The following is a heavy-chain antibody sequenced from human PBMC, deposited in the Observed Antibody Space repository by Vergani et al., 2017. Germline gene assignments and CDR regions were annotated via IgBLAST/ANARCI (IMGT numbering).Heavy chain of an antibody. CDR1: GFTFSSYA. V-gene: IGHV3-23*01. CDR2: ISGSGGST. D-gene: IGHD3-3*01. CDR3: AKEGNRLEWLLCTAGGVFGY. Sequence: EVQLLESGGGLVQPGGSLRLSCAASGFTFSSYAMSWVRQAPGKGLEWVSAISGSGGSTYYADSVKGRFTISRDNSKNTLYLQMNSLRAEDTAVYYCAKEGNRLEWLLCTAGGVFGYWGQGTLVTVSS. J-gene: IGHJ4*02.